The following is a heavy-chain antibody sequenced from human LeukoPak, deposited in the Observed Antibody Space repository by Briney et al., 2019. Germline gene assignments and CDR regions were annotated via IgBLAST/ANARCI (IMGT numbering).Heavy chain of an antibody. J-gene: IGHJ4*02. CDR2: INHSGST. V-gene: IGHV4-34*01. Sequence: SETLSLTCAVYGGSFSGYYWSWIRQPPGKGQEWIGEINHSGSTNYNPSLKSRVTISVDTSKNQFSLKLSSVTAADTAVYYCARALRGIAARLYPYWGQGTLVTVSS. D-gene: IGHD6-6*01. CDR1: GGSFSGYY. CDR3: ARALRGIAARLYPY.